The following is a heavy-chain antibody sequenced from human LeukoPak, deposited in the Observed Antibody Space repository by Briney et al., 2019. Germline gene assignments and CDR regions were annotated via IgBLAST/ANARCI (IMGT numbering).Heavy chain of an antibody. CDR1: GGSISSSSYY. J-gene: IGHJ4*02. CDR3: AKSGGYGLIDY. V-gene: IGHV4-39*01. D-gene: IGHD1-26*01. CDR2: IYYSGST. Sequence: SETLSLTCTVSGGSISSSSYYWGWIRQPPGKGLEWIGNIYYSGSTYYNASLQSRVTISIDTSKNQFSLRLNPVTAADTAMYYCAKSGGYGLIDYWGQGTLVTVSS.